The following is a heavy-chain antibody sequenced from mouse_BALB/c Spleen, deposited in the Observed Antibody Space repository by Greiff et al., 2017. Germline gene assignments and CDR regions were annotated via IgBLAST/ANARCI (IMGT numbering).Heavy chain of an antibody. D-gene: IGHD2-5*01. CDR3: ARSKRVYAMDY. Sequence: QVQLQQSGAELMKPGASVKISCKATGYTFSSYWIEWVKQRPGHGLEWIGEILPGSGSTNYNEKFKGKATFTADTSSNTAYMKLSSLTSEDSAVYYCARSKRVYAMDYWGQGTSVTVSS. CDR2: ILPGSGST. CDR1: GYTFSSYW. J-gene: IGHJ4*01. V-gene: IGHV1-9*01.